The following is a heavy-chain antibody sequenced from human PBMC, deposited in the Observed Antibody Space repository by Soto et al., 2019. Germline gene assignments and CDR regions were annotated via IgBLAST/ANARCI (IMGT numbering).Heavy chain of an antibody. D-gene: IGHD2-15*01. J-gene: IGHJ6*02. V-gene: IGHV1-18*01. CDR3: ASLKIGSGGSRVHYYYYYGMDV. Sequence: ASVKVSCKASGYTFNSYGITWVRQAPGQGLEWMGWISAYNGNTNYAQKLQGRVTVTTDTSTSTAYMELSRLRSDDTAVYYCASLKIGSGGSRVHYYYYYGMDVWGQGTTVTVSS. CDR2: ISAYNGNT. CDR1: GYTFNSYG.